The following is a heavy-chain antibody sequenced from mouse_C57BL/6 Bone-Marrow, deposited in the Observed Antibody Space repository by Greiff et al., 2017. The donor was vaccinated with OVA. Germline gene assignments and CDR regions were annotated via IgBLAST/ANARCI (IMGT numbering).Heavy chain of an antibody. Sequence: VKLVESGAELVKPGASVKMSCKASGYTFTTYPIEWMKQNHGKSLEWIGNFHPYNDDTKYNEKFKGKATLTVEKSSSTVYLELSRLTSDDSAVYYCARAGYGSSYLDYWGQGTTLTVSS. CDR3: ARAGYGSSYLDY. D-gene: IGHD1-1*01. CDR2: FHPYNDDT. J-gene: IGHJ2*01. V-gene: IGHV1-47*01. CDR1: GYTFTTYP.